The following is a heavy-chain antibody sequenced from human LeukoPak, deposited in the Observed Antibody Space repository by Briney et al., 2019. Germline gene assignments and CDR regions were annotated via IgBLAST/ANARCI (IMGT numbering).Heavy chain of an antibody. CDR3: VPGGQYFAS. Sequence: GGSLRLSCAASGFTFSSYWMHWVRQAPGKGLVRVSRVNSDGSITSYADNVKGRFTISRDNAKNTLYLQMNSLRAEDTAVYHCVPGGQYFASWGQGTLVTVSS. CDR2: VNSDGSIT. J-gene: IGHJ4*02. V-gene: IGHV3-74*01. D-gene: IGHD3-10*01. CDR1: GFTFSSYW.